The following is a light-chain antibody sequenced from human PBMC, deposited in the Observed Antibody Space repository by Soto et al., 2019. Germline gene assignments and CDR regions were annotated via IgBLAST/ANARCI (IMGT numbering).Light chain of an antibody. CDR3: QQYGNSPRYS. V-gene: IGKV3-20*01. CDR1: QSVSSNY. Sequence: EIVLTQSPGTLSLSLGERATLSCRASQSVSSNYLAWYQQKPGQAPRLLIYATSSRTTGIPDRFSGSGSGTDFTLTISRLEPEDVAVYYCQQYGNSPRYSFGQGTKLEIK. CDR2: ATS. J-gene: IGKJ2*03.